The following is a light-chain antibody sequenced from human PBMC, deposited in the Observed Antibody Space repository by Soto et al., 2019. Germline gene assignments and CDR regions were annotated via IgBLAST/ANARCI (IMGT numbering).Light chain of an antibody. CDR3: NSYSGDNTLV. CDR1: SIDVGYYDY. J-gene: IGLJ2*01. CDR2: DVT. V-gene: IGLV2-8*01. Sequence: QSVLTQPPSASGSPGQSVTISCTGTSIDVGYYDYVSWYQQHPGKAPKLMIYDVTKRPSGVPARFSGSKSGNTASLTVSGLRAEDEADYYCNSYSGDNTLVFGGGTQLTVL.